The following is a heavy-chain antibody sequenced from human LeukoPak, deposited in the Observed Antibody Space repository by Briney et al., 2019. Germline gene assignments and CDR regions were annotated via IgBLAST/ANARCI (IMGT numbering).Heavy chain of an antibody. Sequence: ASVKVSCKASGGTFSSYAISWVRQAPRQGLEWMGWIIPVLDVANSAQKFQGRVTFTADKSTNTAYMELSSLRSEDTAMYFCARGDSDDSGDFRTFEFWGQGTMVTVSS. CDR2: IIPVLDVA. CDR3: ARGDSDDSGDFRTFEF. D-gene: IGHD4-17*01. CDR1: GGTFSSYA. J-gene: IGHJ4*02. V-gene: IGHV1-69*10.